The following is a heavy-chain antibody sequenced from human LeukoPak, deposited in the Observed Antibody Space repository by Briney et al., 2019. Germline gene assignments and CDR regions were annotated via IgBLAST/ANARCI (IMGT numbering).Heavy chain of an antibody. D-gene: IGHD3-3*01. CDR2: INPNSGGT. J-gene: IGHJ3*02. Sequence: ASVKVSCKASGYTFTSYGISWVRQAPGQGLEWMGWINPNSGGTNYAQKFQGRVTMTRDTSISTAYMELSRLRSDDTAVYYCARDIGGNAFDIWGQGTMVTVSS. V-gene: IGHV1-2*02. CDR3: ARDIGGNAFDI. CDR1: GYTFTSYG.